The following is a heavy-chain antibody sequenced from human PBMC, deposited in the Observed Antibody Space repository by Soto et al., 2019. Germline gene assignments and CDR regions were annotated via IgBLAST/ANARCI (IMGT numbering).Heavy chain of an antibody. CDR2: MYFSGST. CDR1: GDSISGSS. Sequence: HVQLQESGPGLVKPSETLSLTCTVSGDSISGSSWSWIRQPPGKGLEWIAYMYFSGSTNYNPSLKSRVAISVDTSKNQFSLKLSSVTAADTAVYYCARGSGWYSHWGQGTLVTVSS. V-gene: IGHV4-59*01. J-gene: IGHJ4*02. CDR3: ARGSGWYSH. D-gene: IGHD6-19*01.